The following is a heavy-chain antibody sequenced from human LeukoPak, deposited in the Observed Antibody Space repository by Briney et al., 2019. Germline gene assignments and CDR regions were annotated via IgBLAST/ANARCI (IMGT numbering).Heavy chain of an antibody. CDR1: GVTFSSYA. V-gene: IGHV3-23*01. CDR3: ARGLYANSWADGFDI. J-gene: IGHJ3*02. CDR2: ISGSGGKT. D-gene: IGHD3-16*01. Sequence: GGSLRLSCAASGVTFSSYAMSSVRQAPGKGLEWVSVISGSGGKTYHAPSVKGRLTTSRVNSKDSLCLEMNRLAAEDTAVYYGARGLYANSWADGFDIWGQGTMVTVSS.